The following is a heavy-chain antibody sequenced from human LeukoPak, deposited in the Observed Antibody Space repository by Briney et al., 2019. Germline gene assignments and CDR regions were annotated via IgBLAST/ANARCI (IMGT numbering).Heavy chain of an antibody. J-gene: IGHJ4*02. Sequence: ASVKVSCKASGGTFRSYAISWVRQAPGQGLEWMGWISAYNGNTNYAQKLQGRVTMTTDTSTSTAYMELRSLRSDDTAVYYCARDRGDYYGSGSYSEPFDYWGQGTLVTVSS. CDR2: ISAYNGNT. CDR1: GGTFRSYA. D-gene: IGHD3-10*01. CDR3: ARDRGDYYGSGSYSEPFDY. V-gene: IGHV1-18*01.